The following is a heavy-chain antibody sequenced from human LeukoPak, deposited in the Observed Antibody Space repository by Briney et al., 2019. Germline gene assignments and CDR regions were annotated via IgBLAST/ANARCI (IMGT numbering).Heavy chain of an antibody. Sequence: GGSLRLSCAASGFTFSNYWMHWVRQAPGKGLVWVSRINSNGSSTNYADSVKGRFTISRDNAKNSLYLQINSLRAEDTAVYYCARSSYSSSSSVWGQGTMVTVSS. V-gene: IGHV3-74*01. CDR2: INSNGSST. CDR1: GFTFSNYW. D-gene: IGHD6-6*01. J-gene: IGHJ3*01. CDR3: ARSSYSSSSSV.